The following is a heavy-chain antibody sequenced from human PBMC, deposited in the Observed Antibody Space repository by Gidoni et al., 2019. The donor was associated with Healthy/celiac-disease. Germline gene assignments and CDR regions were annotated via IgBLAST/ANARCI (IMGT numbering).Heavy chain of an antibody. CDR2: ISSSGSTI. D-gene: IGHD3-10*01. J-gene: IGHJ4*02. CDR1: GFNFSVYY. V-gene: IGHV3-11*01. CDR3: AKLWFRELLDY. Sequence: QVQLVESGGGFVKPGGSLRLSCAASGFNFSVYYMSWIRQAPGKGLAWVSYISSSGSTIYYAGSVKGRFTISRDNAKNSLYLQMNSLRAEDTAVYYCAKLWFRELLDYWGQGTLVTVSS.